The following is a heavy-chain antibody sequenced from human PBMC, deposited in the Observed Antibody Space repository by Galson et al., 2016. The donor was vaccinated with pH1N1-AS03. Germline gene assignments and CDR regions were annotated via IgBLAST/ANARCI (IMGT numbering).Heavy chain of an antibody. CDR2: IQSKFNGGAI. V-gene: IGHV3-15*01. CDR3: ATDSRGGSYYGVS. Sequence: SLRLSCAVSGLIFKNTWMSWVRQAPGMGLEWVGRIQSKFNGGAIDYAAAVTGRFTTSRDDSQNTLYLQMNNLKTEDTGLYYCATDSRGGSYYGVSWGHGTLVTVSS. D-gene: IGHD1-26*01. CDR1: GLIFKNTW. J-gene: IGHJ5*01.